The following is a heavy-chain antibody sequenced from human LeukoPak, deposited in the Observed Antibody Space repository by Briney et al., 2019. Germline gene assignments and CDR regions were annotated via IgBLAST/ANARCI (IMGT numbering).Heavy chain of an antibody. CDR1: GFTFSSYA. V-gene: IGHV3-23*01. CDR3: AKDRLTGFDWLTLFDY. D-gene: IGHD3-9*01. Sequence: PGGSLRLSCAASGFTFSSYAMTWVRQAPGKGLEWVSAISGSGSKTYYADSVKGRVTISRDNSKNTLHLQMNSLRAEDTAIYYCAKDRLTGFDWLTLFDYWGQGTLVTVSS. CDR2: ISGSGSKT. J-gene: IGHJ4*02.